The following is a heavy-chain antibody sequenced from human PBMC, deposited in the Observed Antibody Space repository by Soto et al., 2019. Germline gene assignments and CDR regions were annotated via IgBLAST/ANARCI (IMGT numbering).Heavy chain of an antibody. D-gene: IGHD6-13*01. J-gene: IGHJ4*02. CDR2: IYCDDDK. CDR3: AHRLAATGLFDY. V-gene: IGHV2-5*02. CDR1: GFSLSTSGVG. Sequence: QITLKESGPTLVKPTQTLTLTCTFSGFSLSTSGVGVGWIRQPPGKALEWLALIYCDDDKRYSPSLKSRLTITKDTAKNQVVLTMTNMDPVDTATYYCAHRLAATGLFDYWGQGTLVTVSS.